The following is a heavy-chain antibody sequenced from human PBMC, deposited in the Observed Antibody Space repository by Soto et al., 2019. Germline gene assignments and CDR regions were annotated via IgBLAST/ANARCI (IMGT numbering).Heavy chain of an antibody. CDR3: ARSNYYDSSGYYPHFDY. D-gene: IGHD3-22*01. J-gene: IGHJ4*02. Sequence: PGGSLRLSCAASGFTFSSYSMNWVRQAPGKGLEWVSYISSSSSTIYYADSVKGRFTISRDNAKNSLYLQMNSLRAEDTAVYYCARSNYYDSSGYYPHFDYWGQGTLVTVSS. CDR2: ISSSSSTI. V-gene: IGHV3-48*01. CDR1: GFTFSSYS.